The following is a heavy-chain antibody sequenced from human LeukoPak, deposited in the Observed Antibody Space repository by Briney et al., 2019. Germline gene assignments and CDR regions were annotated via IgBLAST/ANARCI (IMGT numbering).Heavy chain of an antibody. V-gene: IGHV3-53*05. D-gene: IGHD3-22*01. CDR3: ARGRRPYYYDSSPDGMGY. CDR2: IYSGGST. J-gene: IGHJ4*02. CDR1: GFTVSSNY. Sequence: PGGSLRLSCAASGFTVSSNYMSWVRQVPGRGLEWVSVIYSGGSTNYADSVKGRFTISRDNSKNTLYLQMNSLRAEDTAVYYCARGRRPYYYDSSPDGMGYWGQGTLVTVSS.